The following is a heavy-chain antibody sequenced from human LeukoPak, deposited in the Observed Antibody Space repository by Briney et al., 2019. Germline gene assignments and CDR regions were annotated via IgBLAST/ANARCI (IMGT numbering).Heavy chain of an antibody. CDR1: EFTFNDYW. V-gene: IGHV3-74*01. CDR2: INSDGSSA. Sequence: PGGSLRLSCEASEFTFNDYWMHWVRQGPGKGLVWVSRINSDGSSASYADSVKGRFTISRDNAKNTLYLQMNSLRAEDTAVYYCARGGPTPNSRYFDLWGRGTLVTVSS. J-gene: IGHJ2*01. CDR3: ARGGPTPNSRYFDL. D-gene: IGHD4-11*01.